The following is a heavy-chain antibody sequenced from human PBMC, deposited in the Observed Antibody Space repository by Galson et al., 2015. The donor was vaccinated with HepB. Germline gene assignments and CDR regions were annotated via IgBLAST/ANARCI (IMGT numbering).Heavy chain of an antibody. V-gene: IGHV4-39*01. J-gene: IGHJ4*02. CDR2: IYYSGST. D-gene: IGHD1-26*01. Sequence: SETLSLTCTVSGGSISSSSYYWGWLRQPPGKGLEWIGSIYYSGSTYYNPSLKSRVTISVDTSKNQFSLKLSSVTAADTAVYYCASLVGATPGYYWGQGTLVTVSS. CDR1: GGSISSSSYY. CDR3: ASLVGATPGYY.